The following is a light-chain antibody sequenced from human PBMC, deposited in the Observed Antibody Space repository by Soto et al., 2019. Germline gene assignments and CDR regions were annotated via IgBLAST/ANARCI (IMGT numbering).Light chain of an antibody. J-gene: IGKJ4*01. CDR2: QVS. Sequence: DDVLTQSPLSLPVTLGQPASISCRSSQGLVFRDGNTFLSWIQQRPGQSPRRLIYQVSKRDSGVPDRFSGSGSGTDFTLRISRVEAEDVGIYYCLQATHWPLTFGGGTRVEI. CDR1: QGLVFRDGNTF. CDR3: LQATHWPLT. V-gene: IGKV2-30*01.